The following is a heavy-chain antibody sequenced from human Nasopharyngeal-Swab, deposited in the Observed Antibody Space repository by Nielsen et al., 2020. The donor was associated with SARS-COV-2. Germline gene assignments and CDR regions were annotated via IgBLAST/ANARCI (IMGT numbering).Heavy chain of an antibody. CDR1: GGSISSSSYY. V-gene: IGHV4-61*01. J-gene: IGHJ5*02. Sequence: GSLRLSCTVSGGSISSSSYYWNWIRQPPGKELEWIGYISYNGATKYNPSLEGRVTISLDTSKNQFFLRLSAVTAADTAVYFCARKYGSGSYIGFDPWGQGTLVTVSS. CDR2: ISYNGAT. D-gene: IGHD3-10*01. CDR3: ARKYGSGSYIGFDP.